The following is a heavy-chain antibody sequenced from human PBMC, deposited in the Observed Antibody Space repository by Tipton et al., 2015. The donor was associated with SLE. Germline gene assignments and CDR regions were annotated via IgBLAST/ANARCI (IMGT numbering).Heavy chain of an antibody. CDR1: GGSISDYY. CDR2: INHSGGGRGS. D-gene: IGHD6-13*01. CDR3: ARGAAAATYYYYYMDV. Sequence: TLSLTCAVYGGSISDYYWSWIRQTPGEGLEWIGEINHSGGGRGSNYNPSLKSRVTVSVDTSKNQVSLKLDSVTAADTAVYYCARGAAAATYYYYYMDVWGKGTTVTVSS. V-gene: IGHV4-34*01. J-gene: IGHJ6*03.